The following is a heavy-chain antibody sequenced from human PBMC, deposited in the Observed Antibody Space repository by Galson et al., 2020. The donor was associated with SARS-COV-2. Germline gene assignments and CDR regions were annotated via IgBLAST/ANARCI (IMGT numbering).Heavy chain of an antibody. D-gene: IGHD2-2*01. V-gene: IGHV3-64D*06. CDR1: GFTFSSYA. CDR2: ISSNGGST. CDR3: VKYCSSTSCYLGSFDP. J-gene: IGHJ5*02. Sequence: GGSLRLSCSASGFTFSSYAMHWVRQAPGKGLEYVSAISSNGGSTYYADSVKGRFTISRDNSKNTLYLQMSSLRAEDTAVYYCVKYCSSTSCYLGSFDPWGQGTLVTVSS.